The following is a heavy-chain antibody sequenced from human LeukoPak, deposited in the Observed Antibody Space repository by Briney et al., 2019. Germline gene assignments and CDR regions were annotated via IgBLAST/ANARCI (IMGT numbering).Heavy chain of an antibody. V-gene: IGHV4-38-2*02. CDR1: GYSISCGYY. J-gene: IGHJ4*02. Sequence: PSETLSLTCTVSGYSISCGYYWGWIRQPPGKGLEWIGSIYYSGSTYYNPSLKSRVTVSVDTSKNQFSLKLSSVTAADTAVYYCARARLTYSGYDYIDYWGQGTLVTVSS. CDR2: IYYSGST. CDR3: ARARLTYSGYDYIDY. D-gene: IGHD5-12*01.